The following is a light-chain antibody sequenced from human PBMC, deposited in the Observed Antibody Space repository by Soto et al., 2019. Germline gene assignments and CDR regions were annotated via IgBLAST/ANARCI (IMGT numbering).Light chain of an antibody. J-gene: IGLJ2*01. CDR1: SSDVGGYDY. V-gene: IGLV2-8*01. Sequence: QSALTQPPSASGSPGQSVTISCTGTSSDVGGYDYVSWYQQHPGKAPKLMISEVSKRPSGVPDRFSGSKSGNTASLTVSGLQAEDEADYYCSSYAGGKELFGGGTKLTVL. CDR3: SSYAGGKEL. CDR2: EVS.